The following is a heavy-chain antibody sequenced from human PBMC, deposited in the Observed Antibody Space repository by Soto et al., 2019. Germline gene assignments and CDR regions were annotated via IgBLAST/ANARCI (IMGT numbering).Heavy chain of an antibody. CDR2: IYYIGST. CDR1: GGYISSSSYY. CDR3: ARSVFP. Sequence: SETQSLTCTVSGGYISSSSYYWGWIRQPPGKGLEWIGSIYYIGSTYYNPSLKSRVTISLDTSKNQFSLKLSSVTAADTAVYYCARSVFPWGQGTLVTVSS. V-gene: IGHV4-39*07. J-gene: IGHJ5*02.